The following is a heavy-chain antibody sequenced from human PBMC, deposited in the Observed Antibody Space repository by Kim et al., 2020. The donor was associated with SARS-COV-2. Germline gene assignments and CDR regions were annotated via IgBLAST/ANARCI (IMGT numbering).Heavy chain of an antibody. V-gene: IGHV4-34*01. CDR1: GGSFSGYY. CDR3: ASTRHEEWLLSAYQFDY. J-gene: IGHJ4*02. CDR2: INHSGST. Sequence: SETLSLTCAVYGGSFSGYYWSWIRQPPGKGLEWIGEINHSGSTNYNPSLKSRVTISVDTSKNQFSLKLSSVTAADTAVYYCASTRHEEWLLSAYQFDYWGQGTLVTVSS. D-gene: IGHD3-3*01.